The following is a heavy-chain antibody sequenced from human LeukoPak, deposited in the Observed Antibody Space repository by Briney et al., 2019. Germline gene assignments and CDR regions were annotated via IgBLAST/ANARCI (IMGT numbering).Heavy chain of an antibody. CDR2: IQQDGTEK. CDR1: GFTFSSYW. CDR3: AKVAKYYYGSETYYFFEH. J-gene: IGHJ4*02. D-gene: IGHD3-10*01. V-gene: IGHV3-7*01. Sequence: GGSLRLSCAASGFTFSSYWMSWVRQAPGKGLEWVANIQQDGTEKYYVDSVKGRFTISRDNAKTSLYLQMNSLRVEDTAVYYCAKVAKYYYGSETYYFFEHWGQGTPVTASS.